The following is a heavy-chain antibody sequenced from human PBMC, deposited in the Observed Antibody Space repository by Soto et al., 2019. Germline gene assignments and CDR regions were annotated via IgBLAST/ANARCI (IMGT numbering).Heavy chain of an antibody. D-gene: IGHD3-10*01. CDR3: ARDGGPVGYYGSWA. Sequence: QVQLQESGPGLVKPSQTLSLTCTVSGGSISSGDYYWSWIRQPPGKGLEWIGYNDYSGGTYYNPSLKSRVTISVDTSKNQFSLKLSSVTAADTAVYYCARDGGPVGYYGSWAWGQGTLVTVSS. CDR1: GGSISSGDYY. CDR2: NDYSGGT. J-gene: IGHJ5*02. V-gene: IGHV4-30-4*01.